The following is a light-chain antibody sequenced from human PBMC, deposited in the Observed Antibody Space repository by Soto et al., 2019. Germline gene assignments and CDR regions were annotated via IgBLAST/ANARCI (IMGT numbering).Light chain of an antibody. CDR3: ASWDESLSETV. CDR2: SNN. Sequence: QLVLTQPPSLSGTPGQRVTISCSGSSFNVQNNYGYWYQQFAGTAPKLLIYSNNQPPSGVPDRFSGSKSGFSASLAISGIRPEDEADYYCASWDESLSETVFGGGPQLTVL. CDR1: SFNVQNNY. J-gene: IGLJ7*01. V-gene: IGLV1-47*01.